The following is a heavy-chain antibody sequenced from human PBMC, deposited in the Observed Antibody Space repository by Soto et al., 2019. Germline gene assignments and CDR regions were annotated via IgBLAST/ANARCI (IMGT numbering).Heavy chain of an antibody. CDR2: ISSSGSTI. CDR3: ARHIMVATIRRAFDY. D-gene: IGHD5-12*01. CDR1: GFTFSDYY. J-gene: IGHJ4*02. V-gene: IGHV3-11*01. Sequence: TGGSLRLSCAASGFTFSDYYMSWIRQAPGKGLEWVSYISSSGSTIYYADSVKGRFTISRDNAKNSLYLQMNSLRAEDTAVYYCARHIMVATIRRAFDYWGQGTLVTVSS.